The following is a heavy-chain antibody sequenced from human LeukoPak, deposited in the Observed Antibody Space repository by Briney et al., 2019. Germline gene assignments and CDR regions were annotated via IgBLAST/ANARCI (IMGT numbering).Heavy chain of an antibody. Sequence: SETLSLTCTVSGGSISSSSYYWGWIRQPPGKGLEWIATIYYSGTTYYNPSLKSRVTISVDRSKNQFSLNLSSVAAADTAVYYCATPDYVAAASNAFDLWGRGTMVTVSS. D-gene: IGHD6-13*01. CDR2: IYYSGTT. CDR3: ATPDYVAAASNAFDL. J-gene: IGHJ3*01. CDR1: GGSISSSSYY. V-gene: IGHV4-39*01.